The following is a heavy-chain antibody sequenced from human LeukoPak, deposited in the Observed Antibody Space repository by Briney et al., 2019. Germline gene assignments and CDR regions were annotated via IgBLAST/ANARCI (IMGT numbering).Heavy chain of an antibody. V-gene: IGHV4-59*08. D-gene: IGHD4-17*01. CDR3: ARHELRHWATVTTYFDY. Sequence: SETLSLTCTVSGGSISSYYWSWIRQPPGKGLEWIWYIYYSGSTNYNPSLKSRVTISVDTSKNQFSLKLSSVTAADTAVYYCARHELRHWATVTTYFDYWGQGTLVTVPS. CDR1: GGSISSYY. CDR2: IYYSGST. J-gene: IGHJ4*02.